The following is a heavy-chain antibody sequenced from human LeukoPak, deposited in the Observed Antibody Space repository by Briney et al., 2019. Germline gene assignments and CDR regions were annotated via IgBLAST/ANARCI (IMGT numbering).Heavy chain of an antibody. J-gene: IGHJ4*02. CDR3: ARKSTSFGLFDN. CDR1: GFTFSTYG. Sequence: GGSLRLSCAASGFTFSTYGMHWVRQAPGKGREWVTFIWYDGSNKYYADSVKGRFTISRDNSKNTLYLQMNSLRAEDTAMYYCARKSTSFGLFDNWGQGTVVIVSS. D-gene: IGHD2-2*01. CDR2: IWYDGSNK. V-gene: IGHV3-30*02.